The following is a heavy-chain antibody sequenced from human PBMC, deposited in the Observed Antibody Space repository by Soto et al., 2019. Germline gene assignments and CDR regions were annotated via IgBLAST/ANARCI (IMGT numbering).Heavy chain of an antibody. CDR1: GGSISSYY. CDR3: ARDPGSWYFDS. CDR2: VYYSGST. Sequence: SETLSLTCTVSGGSISSYYWSWIRQPPGKGLELIGYVYYSGSTNYNPSLKSRINIKVDTSKNQLSLKMSSVTAADTAVYYCARDPGSWYFDSWGQGILVTVSS. D-gene: IGHD3-10*01. J-gene: IGHJ4*02. V-gene: IGHV4-59*01.